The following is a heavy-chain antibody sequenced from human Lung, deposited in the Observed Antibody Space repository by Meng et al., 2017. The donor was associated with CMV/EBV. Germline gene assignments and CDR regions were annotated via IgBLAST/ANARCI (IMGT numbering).Heavy chain of an antibody. V-gene: IGHV3-30-3*01. CDR2: ISYDGNNK. J-gene: IGHJ4*02. CDR1: TFTFNTYP. D-gene: IGHD2-15*01. CDR3: ARGPSPTMNTRVACDY. Sequence: GGSLRLXXAASTFTFNTYPMHWVRQAPGKGLQWVAVISYDGNNKFYGDSVKGRFTISRDNSENTLYLEMNSLRTDDTAVYCARGPSPTMNTRVACDYWGQGTXVTVSS.